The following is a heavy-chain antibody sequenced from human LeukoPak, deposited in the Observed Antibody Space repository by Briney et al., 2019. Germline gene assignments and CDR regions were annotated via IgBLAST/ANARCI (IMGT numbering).Heavy chain of an antibody. D-gene: IGHD4-17*01. CDR2: ISYDGSNK. CDR3: AKDGGDYDRCYYGYRGMDV. Sequence: GRSLRLSCAASGFTFSSYGMHWVRQAPGKGLEWVAVISYDGSNKYYADSVKGRFTISRDNSKNTLYLQMNSLRAEDTAVYYCAKDGGDYDRCYYGYRGMDVWGEGATVTASP. CDR1: GFTFSSYG. J-gene: IGHJ6*01. V-gene: IGHV3-30*18.